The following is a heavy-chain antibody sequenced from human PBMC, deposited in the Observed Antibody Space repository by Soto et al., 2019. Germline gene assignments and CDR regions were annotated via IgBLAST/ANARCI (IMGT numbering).Heavy chain of an antibody. J-gene: IGHJ3*02. D-gene: IGHD1-26*01. CDR3: ARERSSGAFDI. CDR1: GYTFTSYD. V-gene: IGHV1-8*01. Sequence: QVQLVQSGAEVKKPGASVKVSCKTSGYTFTSYDINWVRQATGQGLEWMGWMNPNSGNTAYAQKFQGRVTMTRNASRSTAYMELSSLSSEDSAVYYCARERSSGAFDIWGQGTMVTVSS. CDR2: MNPNSGNT.